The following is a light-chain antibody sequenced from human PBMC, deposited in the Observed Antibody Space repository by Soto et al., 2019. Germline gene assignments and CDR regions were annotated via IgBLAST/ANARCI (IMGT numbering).Light chain of an antibody. CDR1: NSHIGRNS. CDR3: ATWDDSLNGWV. Sequence: QSVLTQPPSSSGTPGQRVTISCSGSNSHIGRNSVNWYQQVSGTAPKLLIYSNNQRPSGVPDRFSGSKSGTSASLAISGLQSEDEADYYGATWDDSLNGWVFGGGTKLTVL. V-gene: IGLV1-44*01. J-gene: IGLJ3*02. CDR2: SNN.